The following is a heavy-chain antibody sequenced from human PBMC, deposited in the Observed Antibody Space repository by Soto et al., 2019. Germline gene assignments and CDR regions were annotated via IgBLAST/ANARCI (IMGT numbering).Heavy chain of an antibody. J-gene: IGHJ6*02. V-gene: IGHV1-69*01. Sequence: QVQLVQSGAEVKKPGSSVKVSCKASGGTFSSYAISWVRQAPGQGLEWMGGIIPIFGTANYAQKFQGRVTITADESTSTDYMELSSLRAEDTAVYYCARGVGATTYYYYGMDVWGQGTTVTVSS. D-gene: IGHD1-26*01. CDR2: IIPIFGTA. CDR3: ARGVGATTYYYYGMDV. CDR1: GGTFSSYA.